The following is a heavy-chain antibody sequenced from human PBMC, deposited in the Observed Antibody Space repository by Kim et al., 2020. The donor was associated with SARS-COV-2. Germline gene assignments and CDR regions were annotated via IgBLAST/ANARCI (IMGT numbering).Heavy chain of an antibody. J-gene: IGHJ4*02. V-gene: IGHV4-4*02. CDR3: VRMKTSPYSSLVDY. D-gene: IGHD6-13*01. CDR1: GGSISSSNW. Sequence: SETLSLTCAVSGGSISSSNWWSWVRQPPGKGLEWIGEIYHSGSTNYNPSLKSRVTISVDKSKNQFSLKLSSVTAADTAVYYCVRMKTSPYSSLVDYWGQGTLVTVSS. CDR2: IYHSGST.